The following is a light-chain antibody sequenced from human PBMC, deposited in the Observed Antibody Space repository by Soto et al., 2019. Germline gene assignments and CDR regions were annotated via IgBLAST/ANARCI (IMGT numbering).Light chain of an antibody. Sequence: QSVLTQPASVSVSPGQSITISCTGTSSDVGGYNYVSWXQQXQGKAPXLIIYEVTNRPSGISNRFSGSKSGNTASLTISGLQAEDEADFYCSSYATSSILYVFGTGTKVTVL. CDR2: EVT. V-gene: IGLV2-14*01. J-gene: IGLJ1*01. CDR1: SSDVGGYNY. CDR3: SSYATSSILYV.